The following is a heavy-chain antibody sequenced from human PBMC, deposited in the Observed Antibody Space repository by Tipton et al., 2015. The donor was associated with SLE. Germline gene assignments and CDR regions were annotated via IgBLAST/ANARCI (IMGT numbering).Heavy chain of an antibody. Sequence: LRLSCTVSNVSVSTRTYYWGWIRQPPGKGLEWIGSIYYSGSTYYHPSLKSRVTISVDTSQNQFSLKLSSVTAADTAVYYCASSPYGSGWSYFFDSWGQGTLVTVSS. D-gene: IGHD6-19*01. CDR2: IYYSGST. CDR1: NVSVSTRTYY. J-gene: IGHJ4*02. CDR3: ASSPYGSGWSYFFDS. V-gene: IGHV4-39*07.